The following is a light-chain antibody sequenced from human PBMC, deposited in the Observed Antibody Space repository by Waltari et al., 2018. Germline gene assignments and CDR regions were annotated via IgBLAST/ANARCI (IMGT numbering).Light chain of an antibody. CDR1: QSIRSY. V-gene: IGKV1-39*01. J-gene: IGKJ4*01. Sequence: DIQMTQSPSSLSASVGDSVTLTCRASQSIRSYLNWYQQKPGTAPNLLIYDASNLQSGVPSRFSGSGSGTDFTLTISRLQAEDFATYFCQQSYSTPLTFGGGAKVEIK. CDR2: DAS. CDR3: QQSYSTPLT.